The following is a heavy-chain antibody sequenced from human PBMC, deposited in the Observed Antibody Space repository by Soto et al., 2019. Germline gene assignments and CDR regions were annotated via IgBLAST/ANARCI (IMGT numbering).Heavy chain of an antibody. CDR3: ARDMDSSGYRYYFDY. Sequence: QVQLVESGGGVVQPGRSLRLSCAASGFTFSSYAMHWVRQAPGKGLEWVAVISYDGSNKYYADSVKGRFTISRDNSKNPLYLQMNSLRAEDTAVYYCARDMDSSGYRYYFDYWGQGTLVTVSS. J-gene: IGHJ4*02. V-gene: IGHV3-30-3*01. D-gene: IGHD3-22*01. CDR1: GFTFSSYA. CDR2: ISYDGSNK.